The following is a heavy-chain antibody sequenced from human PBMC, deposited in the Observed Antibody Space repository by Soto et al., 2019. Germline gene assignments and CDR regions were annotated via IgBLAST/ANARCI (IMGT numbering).Heavy chain of an antibody. CDR3: ARAPYSSSSFFDY. CDR1: GGSFANYY. J-gene: IGHJ4*02. CDR2: INYSGST. Sequence: LSLTCAVYGGSFANYYWNWIRQPPGKGLEWIGEINYSGSTDYNPSLESRVTISVDTSKNQFSPKLSSVTAADTAVYYCARAPYSSSSFFDYWGQGTLVTVSS. V-gene: IGHV4-34*01. D-gene: IGHD6-6*01.